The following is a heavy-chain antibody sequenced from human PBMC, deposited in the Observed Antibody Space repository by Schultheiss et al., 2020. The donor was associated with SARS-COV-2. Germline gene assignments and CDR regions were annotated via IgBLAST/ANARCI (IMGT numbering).Heavy chain of an antibody. CDR2: IYSGDRT. V-gene: IGHV3-66*01. D-gene: IGHD3-10*01. CDR1: GFTFRTYS. Sequence: GESLKISCAASGFTFRTYSLNWVRQAPGKGLEWVSVIYSGDRTYYADSVKGRFTISRDNSKNTLYLQMNSLRAEDTAVYYCARAGFRELSPGNYWGQGTLVTVSS. CDR3: ARAGFRELSPGNY. J-gene: IGHJ4*02.